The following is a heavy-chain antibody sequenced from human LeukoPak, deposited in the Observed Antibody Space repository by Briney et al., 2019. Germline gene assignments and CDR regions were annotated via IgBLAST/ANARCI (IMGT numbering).Heavy chain of an antibody. CDR3: TTAVGTDFYDYGLDA. CDR1: GFTFSGSA. D-gene: IGHD6-13*01. CDR2: IRSKANTYAT. Sequence: GGSLRLSCAASGFTFSGSAMHRVRQASGKGLEWVGRIRSKANTYATAYAASVKGRFTISRDDSKNTAYLQLNSLKTEDTAVYYCTTAVGTDFYDYGLDAWGQGTTVTASS. V-gene: IGHV3-73*01. J-gene: IGHJ6*02.